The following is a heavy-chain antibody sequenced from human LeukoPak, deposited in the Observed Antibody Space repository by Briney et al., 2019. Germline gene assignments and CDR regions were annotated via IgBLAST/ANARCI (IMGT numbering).Heavy chain of an antibody. J-gene: IGHJ4*02. Sequence: GGSLRLSCVASGFAFSSYWMTWVRQAPGEGLEWVANIKQDGGEEYYVGSVKGRFTISRDNAKNSLFLQMNSLRVEDTAVYYCARLGGSYYTYWGQGTLVTVSS. CDR1: GFAFSSYW. CDR2: IKQDGGEE. CDR3: ARLGGSYYTY. V-gene: IGHV3-7*01. D-gene: IGHD1-26*01.